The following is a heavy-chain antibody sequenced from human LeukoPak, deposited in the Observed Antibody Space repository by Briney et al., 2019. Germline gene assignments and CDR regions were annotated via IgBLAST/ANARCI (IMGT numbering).Heavy chain of an antibody. D-gene: IGHD3-22*01. CDR2: INHSGST. V-gene: IGHV4-34*01. CDR1: GGSFSGYY. Sequence: SETLSLTCAVYGGSFSGYYWSWIRQPPGKGLEWIGEINHSGSTNYNPSLKSRVTISVDTSKNQFPLKLSSVTAADTAVYYCARREYYDSSGYWEDYWGQGTQVTVSS. J-gene: IGHJ4*02. CDR3: ARREYYDSSGYWEDY.